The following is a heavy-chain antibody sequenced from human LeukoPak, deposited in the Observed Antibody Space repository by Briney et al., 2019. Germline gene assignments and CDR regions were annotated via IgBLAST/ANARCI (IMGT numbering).Heavy chain of an antibody. Sequence: GGSLRLSCAASGFTFSSYAMSWVRQAPGKGLEWVSTMSTSGGSTYYVDSVKGRFTISRDNSKNTLFLHMNSLRAEDTAVYYCARAVDFWSGYPQPNWFDPWGQGTLVTVSS. CDR2: MSTSGGST. CDR1: GFTFSSYA. D-gene: IGHD3-3*01. CDR3: ARAVDFWSGYPQPNWFDP. J-gene: IGHJ5*02. V-gene: IGHV3-23*01.